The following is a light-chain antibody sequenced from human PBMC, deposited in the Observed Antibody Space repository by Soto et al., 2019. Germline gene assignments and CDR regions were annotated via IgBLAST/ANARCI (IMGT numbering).Light chain of an antibody. CDR1: SGHSSYP. Sequence: QPVLTQSPSASASLGASVKLTCTLSSGHSSYPIAWHQQQPEKGPRLLVKLNSDGSHDKGDGISHRFSGTGSGAERYLLSSSRQAEEEAEYYCQTWGAGTSVVFGGGTKLTVL. CDR3: QTWGAGTSVV. V-gene: IGLV4-69*01. J-gene: IGLJ2*01. CDR2: LNSDGSH.